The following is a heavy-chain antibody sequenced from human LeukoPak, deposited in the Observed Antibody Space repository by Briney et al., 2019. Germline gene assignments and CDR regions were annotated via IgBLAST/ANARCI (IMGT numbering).Heavy chain of an antibody. Sequence: GGSLRLSCAASGFTFSTYAMNWVRQAPGKGLEWVSSINIRNYIYYADSVKGRFTISRDNAKNSLYLQMNSLRAEDTAVYYCAREGGYCSGGSCRWFDSWGQGSLVTVSS. CDR1: GFTFSTYA. J-gene: IGHJ5*01. V-gene: IGHV3-21*01. CDR3: AREGGYCSGGSCRWFDS. CDR2: INIRNYI. D-gene: IGHD2-15*01.